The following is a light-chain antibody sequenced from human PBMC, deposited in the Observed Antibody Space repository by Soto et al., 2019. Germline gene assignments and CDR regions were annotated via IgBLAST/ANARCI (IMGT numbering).Light chain of an antibody. CDR3: QQYGSTGT. V-gene: IGKV3-20*01. CDR1: QSVSSTS. Sequence: DIVLTQSPGTLSLSPGERATLSCRASQSVSSTSLAWYQQKPGQAPRLLIYGASSRATGIPDRFSGSGSGTDFTLTISRLEPEDFAVYYCQQYGSTGTFGQGTKV. J-gene: IGKJ1*01. CDR2: GAS.